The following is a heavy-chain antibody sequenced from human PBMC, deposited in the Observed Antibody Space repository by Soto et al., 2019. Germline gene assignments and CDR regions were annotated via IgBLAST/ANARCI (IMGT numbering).Heavy chain of an antibody. Sequence: PSETLSLTCTVSGGSVSSGRFYWSWIRQPPGKGLEWIGYIYYSGSTKYNPSLRSRVTISVDTSKNQFSLKLTSVAAADTAVYYCARSGSGSGWCFDLWGLGTPVTVSS. CDR3: ARSGSGSGWCFDL. CDR1: GGSVSSGRFY. D-gene: IGHD6-19*01. V-gene: IGHV4-61*01. CDR2: IYYSGST. J-gene: IGHJ4*02.